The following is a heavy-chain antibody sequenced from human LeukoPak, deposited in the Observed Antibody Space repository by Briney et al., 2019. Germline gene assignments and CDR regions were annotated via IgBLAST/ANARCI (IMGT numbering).Heavy chain of an antibody. D-gene: IGHD1-26*01. J-gene: IGHJ4*02. V-gene: IGHV1-24*01. CDR1: GYTLTELS. CDR3: ATRGPWVGNTGFDY. CDR2: FHVEDGET. Sequence: ASVKVSCKVSGYTLTELSIHWVRRAPGKGLEWMGGFHVEDGETIYVQKFQGRVTMTEDISTDTAYMEMRSLRSEDTAVYYCATRGPWVGNTGFDYWGLGTLVTVSS.